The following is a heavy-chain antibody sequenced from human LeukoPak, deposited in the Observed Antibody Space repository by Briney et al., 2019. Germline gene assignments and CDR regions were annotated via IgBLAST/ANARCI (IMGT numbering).Heavy chain of an antibody. D-gene: IGHD3-9*01. V-gene: IGHV5-10-1*01. Sequence: GESLRISRKGSGYSFTSYWISWVRQMPGKGPEWMGRVDPSDPNDSYTNYSPSFQGHVTISVDKSITTAYLQWSSLRASDTAMYYCARHWRPDWFQDYWGQGTLVTVSS. CDR2: VDPSDPNDSYT. CDR3: ARHWRPDWFQDY. CDR1: GYSFTSYW. J-gene: IGHJ4*02.